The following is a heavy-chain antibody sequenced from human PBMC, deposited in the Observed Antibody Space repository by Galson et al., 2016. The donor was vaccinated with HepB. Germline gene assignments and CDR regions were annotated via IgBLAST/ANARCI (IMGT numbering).Heavy chain of an antibody. D-gene: IGHD2-15*01. J-gene: IGHJ6*02. V-gene: IGHV4-30-4*01. CDR2: IYYSGNT. CDR3: ARSGYCSGGSCYPGYYGMDV. CDR1: GGSISGGDYY. Sequence: TLSLTCTVSGGSISGGDYYWSWIRQPPGKGLEWIGYIYYSGNTAYNPSLKSRLTTSVDTSKKQFSLKLSSVTAADTAVYYCARSGYCSGGSCYPGYYGMDVWGQGTTVTVSS.